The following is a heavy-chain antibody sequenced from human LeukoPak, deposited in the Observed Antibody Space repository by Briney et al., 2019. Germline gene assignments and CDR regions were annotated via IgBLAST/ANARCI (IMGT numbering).Heavy chain of an antibody. CDR1: GFTFSSYG. CDR2: VSSGGNS. CDR3: AKDRYSDNTGHHYENEY. Sequence: PGGSLRLSCTASGFTFSSYGMSWVRQAPGKGLDWVSAVSSGGNSNYVDSVTGRFTISRDNSKNTLYLQMNSLRAEDTAVYYCAKDRYSDNTGHHYENEYWGQGTLVTVSS. D-gene: IGHD3-22*01. J-gene: IGHJ4*02. V-gene: IGHV3-23*01.